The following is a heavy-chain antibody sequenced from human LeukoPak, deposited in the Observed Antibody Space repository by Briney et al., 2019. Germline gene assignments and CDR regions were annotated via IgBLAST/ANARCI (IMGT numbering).Heavy chain of an antibody. Sequence: GGSLRLSCAASGFTFSSYAMSWVRQAPGKGLEWVSAISGSGGSTYYADSVKGRFTISRDSSKNTLFLQMNSLRAEDTAVYYCAKAGKTAMVIRSYFDYWGQGTQVTVSS. V-gene: IGHV3-23*01. CDR2: ISGSGGST. CDR3: AKAGKTAMVIRSYFDY. J-gene: IGHJ4*02. D-gene: IGHD5-18*01. CDR1: GFTFSSYA.